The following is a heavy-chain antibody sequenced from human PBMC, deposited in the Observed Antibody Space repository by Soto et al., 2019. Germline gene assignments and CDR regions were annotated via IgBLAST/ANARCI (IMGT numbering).Heavy chain of an antibody. D-gene: IGHD3-22*01. CDR2: ISAYNGNT. Sequence: GASVKVSCKASGYTFTSYGISWVRQAPGQGLEWMGWISAYNGNTNYAQKLQGRVTMTTDTSTSTAYMELRSLRSDDTAVYYCARASEHYYDSSGYYYVSWFDPWGQGTLVTVS. CDR1: GYTFTSYG. CDR3: ARASEHYYDSSGYYYVSWFDP. V-gene: IGHV1-18*01. J-gene: IGHJ5*02.